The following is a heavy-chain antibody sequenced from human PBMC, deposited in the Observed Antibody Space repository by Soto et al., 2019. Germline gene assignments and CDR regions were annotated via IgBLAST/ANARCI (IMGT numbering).Heavy chain of an antibody. CDR2: ISAYNGNT. V-gene: IGHV1-18*01. Sequence: ASAKVSCKASGYTFTCNGISWVRQAPGQGLEWMGWISAYNGNTNYAQKLQGRVTMTTDTSTSTAYMELRSLRSDDTAVYYCAIMITFGEAFDIWGQGTMVTVSS. D-gene: IGHD3-16*01. CDR1: GYTFTCNG. CDR3: AIMITFGEAFDI. J-gene: IGHJ3*02.